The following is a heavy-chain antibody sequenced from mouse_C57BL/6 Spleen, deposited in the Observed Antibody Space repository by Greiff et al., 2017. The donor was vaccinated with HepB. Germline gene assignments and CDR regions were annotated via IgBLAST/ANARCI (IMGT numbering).Heavy chain of an antibody. Sequence: VQLQQPGTELVKPGASVKLSCKASGYTFTSYWMHWVKQRPGQGLEWIGNINPSNGGTNYNEKFKSKATLTVDKSSSTAYMQLISLTSEDSAVYYCARSGGVYGSSYCFDYWGQGTTLTVSS. J-gene: IGHJ2*01. CDR1: GYTFTSYW. V-gene: IGHV1-53*01. CDR2: INPSNGGT. CDR3: ARSGGVYGSSYCFDY. D-gene: IGHD1-1*01.